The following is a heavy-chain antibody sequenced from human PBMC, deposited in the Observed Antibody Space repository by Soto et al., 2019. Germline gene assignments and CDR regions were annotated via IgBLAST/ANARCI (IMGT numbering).Heavy chain of an antibody. Sequence: SGGSLRLSCVGSGFSFRDHSMNWVRQPPGKGLQWISYISSSSENIYYADSVKGRFTVSRDNAKNTLFPQMDSLRDDDSAIYYCARLPKGSVVTGWGQGSLVTVSS. V-gene: IGHV3-48*02. CDR1: GFSFRDHS. J-gene: IGHJ4*01. CDR2: ISSSSENI. CDR3: ARLPKGSVVTG. D-gene: IGHD2-21*02.